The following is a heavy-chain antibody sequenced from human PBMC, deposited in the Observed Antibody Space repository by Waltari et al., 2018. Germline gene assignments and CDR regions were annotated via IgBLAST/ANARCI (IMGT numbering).Heavy chain of an antibody. V-gene: IGHV1-2*02. D-gene: IGHD7-27*01. J-gene: IGHJ4*02. Sequence: QVQLVQSGVEVKKHGASVRVSCKASGYTFTVYYLHWIRQAPGQGPEWMGWINPNNGATHYAQKFQGRVTMTRDTSINTAYLEVTSDDTAVYFCARDRWGESHGYGYWGRGTLVTVSS. CDR2: INPNNGAT. CDR1: GYTFTVYY. CDR3: ARDRWGESHGYGY.